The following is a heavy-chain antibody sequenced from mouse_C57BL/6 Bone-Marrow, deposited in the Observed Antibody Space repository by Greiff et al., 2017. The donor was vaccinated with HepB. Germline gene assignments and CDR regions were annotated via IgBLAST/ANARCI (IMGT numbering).Heavy chain of an antibody. J-gene: IGHJ4*01. CDR2: IRSKSNNYAT. Sequence: EAGGGLVQPKGSLKLPCAASGFSFNTYAMIRVRQAPGKGLEWAARIRSKSNNYATYYADSVKDRFTIFSDDSESMLYLQMNNLKTEDTAMYYCVRQDSSGYVYYAMDYWGQGTSVTVSS. CDR1: GFSFNTYA. D-gene: IGHD3-2*02. CDR3: VRQDSSGYVYYAMDY. V-gene: IGHV10-1*01.